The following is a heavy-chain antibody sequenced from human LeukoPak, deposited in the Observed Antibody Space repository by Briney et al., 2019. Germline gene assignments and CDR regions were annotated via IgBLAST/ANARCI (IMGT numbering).Heavy chain of an antibody. Sequence: GGSLRLSCAASGFTFDDYAMHWVRQAPGKGLEWVSGISWNSGGIGYADSVKGRFTISRDNAKNSLYLQMNSLRAEDTALYYCAKEGHYYYYYGMDVWGQGTTVTVSS. CDR1: GFTFDDYA. V-gene: IGHV3-9*01. J-gene: IGHJ6*02. CDR2: ISWNSGGI. CDR3: AKEGHYYYYYGMDV.